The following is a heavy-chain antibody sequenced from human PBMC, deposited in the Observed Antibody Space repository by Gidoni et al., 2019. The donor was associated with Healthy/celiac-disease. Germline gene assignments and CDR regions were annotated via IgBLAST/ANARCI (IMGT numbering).Heavy chain of an antibody. CDR2: IYSGGST. J-gene: IGHJ6*02. CDR1: GFTVSSHS. Sequence: EVQLVESGGGLVQPGGSLRLSCAASGFTVSSHSISWVRQAPGKGLEWVSVIYSGGSTYYADSVKGRFTISRHNSKNTLYLQMNSLRAEDTAVYYCARDYWVQGVITQPPDYYYYYGMDVWGQGTTVTVSS. D-gene: IGHD3-10*01. V-gene: IGHV3-53*04. CDR3: ARDYWVQGVITQPPDYYYYYGMDV.